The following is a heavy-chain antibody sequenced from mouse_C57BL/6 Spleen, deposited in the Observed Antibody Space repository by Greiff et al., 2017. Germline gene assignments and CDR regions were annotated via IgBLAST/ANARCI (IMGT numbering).Heavy chain of an antibody. V-gene: IGHV8-8*01. Sequence: QVTLKVSGPGILQPSQTLSLTCSFSGFSLSTFGMGVGRIRQPSGKGLEWLAHIWWDDDKYYNPALKSRLTISKDTSKNQVFLKIANVDSADTATYSCARINYDYDSAWFAYWGQGALVTVSA. CDR3: ARINYDYDSAWFAY. D-gene: IGHD2-4*01. J-gene: IGHJ3*01. CDR2: IWWDDDK. CDR1: GFSLSTFGMG.